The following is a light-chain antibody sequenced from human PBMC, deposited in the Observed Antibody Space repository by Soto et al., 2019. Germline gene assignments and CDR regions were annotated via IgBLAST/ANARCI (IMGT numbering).Light chain of an antibody. V-gene: IGLV8-61*01. CDR2: STN. CDR1: SGSVSTSYY. Sequence: QAVVTQEPSFSVSPGGTVTLTCGLSSGSVSTSYYPSWYQQTPGQAPRTLIYSTNTRSSGVPDRFSGSILGNKAALTITGAQADDESDYYCVLYMDNGIWVFGGGTKLTVL. CDR3: VLYMDNGIWV. J-gene: IGLJ3*02.